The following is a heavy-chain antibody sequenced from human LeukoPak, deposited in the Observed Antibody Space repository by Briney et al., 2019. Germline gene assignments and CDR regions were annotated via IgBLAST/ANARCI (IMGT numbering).Heavy chain of an antibody. J-gene: IGHJ6*03. Sequence: GGSLRLFCAASGFTFSGYSMNWVRQAPGKGLEWVSSISSSSSYIYYADSVRGRFTISRDNARNSLYLQMNSLRAEDTAVYYCARDSGYSYGSAIYYYYYYMDVWGKGTTVTVSS. CDR3: ARDSGYSYGSAIYYYYYYMDV. CDR2: ISSSSSYI. CDR1: GFTFSGYS. D-gene: IGHD5-18*01. V-gene: IGHV3-21*01.